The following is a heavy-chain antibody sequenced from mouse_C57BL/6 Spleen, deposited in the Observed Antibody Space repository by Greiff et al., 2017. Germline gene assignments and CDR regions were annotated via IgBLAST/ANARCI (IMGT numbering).Heavy chain of an antibody. CDR3: ARRAYYSNYGDFDY. CDR2: ISYDGSN. CDR1: GYSITSGYY. J-gene: IGHJ2*01. V-gene: IGHV3-6*01. D-gene: IGHD2-5*01. Sequence: EVQLQQSGPGLVKPSQSLSLTCSVTGYSITSGYYWNWIRQFPGNKLEWMGYISYDGSNNYNPSLKNRISITRDTSKNQFFLKLNSVTTEDTATYYCARRAYYSNYGDFDYWGQGTTLTVSS.